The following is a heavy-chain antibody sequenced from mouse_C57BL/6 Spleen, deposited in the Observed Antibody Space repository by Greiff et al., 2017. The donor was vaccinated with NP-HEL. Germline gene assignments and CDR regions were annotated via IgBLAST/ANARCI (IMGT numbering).Heavy chain of an antibody. Sequence: QVQLQQSGAELVKPGASVKISCKASGYAFSSYWMNWVKQRPGKGLEWIGQIYPGDGDTNYNGKFKGKATLTADKSSSTAYMQLSSLTSEDSAVYLCARWATVLPYFDVWGTGTTVTVSS. D-gene: IGHD1-1*01. CDR1: GYAFSSYW. CDR2: IYPGDGDT. J-gene: IGHJ1*03. V-gene: IGHV1-80*01. CDR3: ARWATVLPYFDV.